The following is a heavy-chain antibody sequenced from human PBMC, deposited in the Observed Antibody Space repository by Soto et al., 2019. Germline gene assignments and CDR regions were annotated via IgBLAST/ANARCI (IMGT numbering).Heavy chain of an antibody. CDR1: GFTFSSYW. Sequence: PGGSLRLSCAASGFTFSSYWMHWVRQAPGKGLVWVSRINSDGSSTSYADSVKGRFTISRDNAKNTLYLQMNSLRAEDTAVYYCARPSVQTHLNWYYYDSSGYDYWGQGTLVTVSS. V-gene: IGHV3-74*01. D-gene: IGHD3-22*01. CDR3: ARPSVQTHLNWYYYDSSGYDY. CDR2: INSDGSST. J-gene: IGHJ4*02.